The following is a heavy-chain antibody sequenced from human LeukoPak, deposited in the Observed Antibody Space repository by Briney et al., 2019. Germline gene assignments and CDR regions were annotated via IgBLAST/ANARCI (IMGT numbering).Heavy chain of an antibody. Sequence: ASVKVSCKASGYTFTSYYMHWVRQAPGQGLEWMGWINTNTGNPTYAQGFTGRFVFSLDTSVSTAYPQISSLKAEDTAVYYCARSFTFRNRFGELLTTMDVWGKGTTVTVSS. CDR1: GYTFTSYY. D-gene: IGHD3-10*01. J-gene: IGHJ6*04. CDR2: INTNTGNP. V-gene: IGHV7-4-1*02. CDR3: ARSFTFRNRFGELLTTMDV.